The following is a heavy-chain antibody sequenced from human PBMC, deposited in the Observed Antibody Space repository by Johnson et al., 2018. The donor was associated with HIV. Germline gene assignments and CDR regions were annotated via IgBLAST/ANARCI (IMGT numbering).Heavy chain of an antibody. J-gene: IGHJ3*02. CDR2: ISGSGSGT. D-gene: IGHD3-3*01. Sequence: VQLVESGGGLVQPGGSLRLSCAASGFIFNKYAMNWVRQAPGKGLEWVSAISGSGSGTYYADSVKGRFTVSRDNSNNTLHLQMKSLRAEDMGLYYCAKVGLEGGEEGVGAFDIWGQGTMVTVSS. CDR1: GFIFNKYA. V-gene: IGHV3-23*04. CDR3: AKVGLEGGEEGVGAFDI.